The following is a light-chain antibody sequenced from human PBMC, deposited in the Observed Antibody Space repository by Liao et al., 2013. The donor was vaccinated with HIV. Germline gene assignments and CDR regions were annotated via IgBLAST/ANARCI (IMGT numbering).Light chain of an antibody. Sequence: SYELTQPPSVSVSPGQTARITCSGDALPKQYAYWYQQKPGQAPVLLIYKDSERPSGIPERFSGSSSENTGTLTISGTQPMDEADYYCQVWDGVSALFGGGTKLTVL. CDR1: ALPKQY. J-gene: IGLJ2*01. CDR3: QVWDGVSAL. V-gene: IGLV3-25*02. CDR2: KDS.